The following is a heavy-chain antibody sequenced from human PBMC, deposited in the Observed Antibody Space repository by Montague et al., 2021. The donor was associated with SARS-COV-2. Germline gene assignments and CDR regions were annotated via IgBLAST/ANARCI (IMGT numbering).Heavy chain of an antibody. CDR3: ARGYCLGNGGFFDY. J-gene: IGHJ4*02. D-gene: IGHD2-21*01. CDR1: GASISGYF. V-gene: IGHV4-4*07. Sequence: SETLSLTCTVSGASISGYFWSWIRQPAGKGLEWIGRIYTSGTTNYNPSLRSRVTMSVDTFKNQFSLKVDSVTAADTAVYYCARGYCLGNGGFFDYWGQGTLVTVSS. CDR2: IYTSGTT.